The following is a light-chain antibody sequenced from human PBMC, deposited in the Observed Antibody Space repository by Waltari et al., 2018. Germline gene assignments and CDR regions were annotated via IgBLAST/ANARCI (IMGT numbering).Light chain of an antibody. CDR3: MQALQTPLT. Sequence: EIVLTQSPLSLPVTPGEPASISCRSSQSLLYSNGYNYLDWYLQKPGQSPQLLIYLGSNRASGVPDRFSGSGSGTDFTLKITRVEAEDVGVYYCMQALQTPLTFGGGTKVEI. CDR2: LGS. CDR1: QSLLYSNGYNY. V-gene: IGKV2-28*01. J-gene: IGKJ4*01.